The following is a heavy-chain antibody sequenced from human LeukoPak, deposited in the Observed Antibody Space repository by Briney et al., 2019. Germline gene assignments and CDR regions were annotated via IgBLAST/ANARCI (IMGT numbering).Heavy chain of an antibody. Sequence: SETLSLTCTVSGGSISTDYWNWIRQPPGKGLEWIGYIYPSGRSNYSPSLKSRVTISADPSKRQFSLKLTSVTAADTAVYYCASFYYGSGLAVDYWGQGILVTVSS. V-gene: IGHV4-4*09. CDR3: ASFYYGSGLAVDY. J-gene: IGHJ4*02. D-gene: IGHD3-10*01. CDR2: IYPSGRS. CDR1: GGSISTDY.